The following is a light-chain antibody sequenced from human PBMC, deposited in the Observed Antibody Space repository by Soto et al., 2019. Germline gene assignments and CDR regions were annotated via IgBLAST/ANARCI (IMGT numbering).Light chain of an antibody. CDR3: QHYNNWPPWT. V-gene: IGKV3-15*01. J-gene: IGKJ1*01. CDR1: QSVSSN. CDR2: GAS. Sequence: EIVMTQSPATLSVSPGERATLSCRASQSVSSNLAWYQQKPGQAPRLLIFGASTRATGIPARFRGSGSKTEFPLTISSLQSEDFPVYYCQHYNNWPPWTVGQGTKVEIK.